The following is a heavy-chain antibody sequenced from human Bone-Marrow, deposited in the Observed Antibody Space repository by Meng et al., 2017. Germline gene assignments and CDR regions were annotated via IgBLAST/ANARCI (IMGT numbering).Heavy chain of an antibody. CDR2: IHFSGST. J-gene: IGHJ5*02. CDR1: GGSTSGGDYY. D-gene: IGHD2-21*01. CDR3: ARVNSDCGGVMCYKGWFDP. V-gene: IGHV4-30-4*01. Sequence: QVQLQESGPGPVKPSQTLSPTSTLLGGSTSGGDYYWSWIRQPPGKGLEWIGYIHFSGSTYYNPSLNSRITISVDMSRNQFSLRLTSVTSADMAVYYCARVNSDCGGVMCYKGWFDPWGQGTLVTVSS.